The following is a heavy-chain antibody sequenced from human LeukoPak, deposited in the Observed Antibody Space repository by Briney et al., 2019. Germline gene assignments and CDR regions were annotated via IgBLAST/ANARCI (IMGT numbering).Heavy chain of an antibody. CDR1: GFPFNTYS. CDR2: ISSGSDYI. V-gene: IGHV3-21*01. CDR3: SGSYSYYYAMHV. J-gene: IGHJ6*02. Sequence: NPGGSLRLSCAASGFPFNTYSMNWGRQAPGNGLEWVSSISSGSDYIYYADSVKGRFTISRYNAKRSVHLQMSSLRAEDTAVYYCSGSYSYYYAMHVWGQGTTVTVSS.